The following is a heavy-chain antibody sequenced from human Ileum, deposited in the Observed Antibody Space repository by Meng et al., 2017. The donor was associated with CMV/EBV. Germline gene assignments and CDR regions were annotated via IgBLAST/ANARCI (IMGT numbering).Heavy chain of an antibody. CDR3: ARGGGRYEY. V-gene: IGHV3-7*01. Sequence: GESLKISCAASGFTFSSNWMSWVRQAPGKGLERVANIKQDGSEKKYVDSVKGRFTISRDNAKNSLYLQMNSLRAEDTAVYYCARGGGRYEYWGQGTLVTVSS. CDR1: GFTFSSNW. D-gene: IGHD6-19*01. J-gene: IGHJ4*02. CDR2: IKQDGSEK.